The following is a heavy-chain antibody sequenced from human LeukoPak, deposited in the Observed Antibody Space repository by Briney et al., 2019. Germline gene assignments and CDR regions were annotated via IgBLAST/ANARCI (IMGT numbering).Heavy chain of an antibody. V-gene: IGHV1-18*01. CDR1: GGTFSRYA. Sequence: ASVKVSCKASGGTFSRYAISWVRQAPGQGLEWMGWISAYNGNTNYAQKLQGRVTMTTDTSTSTAYMELRSLRSDDTAVYYCARVPVVVTAVSYFDLWGRGTLVTVSS. CDR2: ISAYNGNT. D-gene: IGHD2-21*02. CDR3: ARVPVVVTAVSYFDL. J-gene: IGHJ2*01.